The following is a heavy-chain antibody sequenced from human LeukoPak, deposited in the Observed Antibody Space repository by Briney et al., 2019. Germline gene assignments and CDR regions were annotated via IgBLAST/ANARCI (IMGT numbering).Heavy chain of an antibody. CDR3: ARGGGEGFGALSPFDP. CDR2: INPSGGST. CDR1: GYTFTSYY. J-gene: IGHJ5*02. D-gene: IGHD3-10*01. V-gene: IGHV1-46*01. Sequence: AASVKVSCKASGYTFTSYYMHWVRQAPGQGLEWMGIINPSGGSTSYAQKFQGRVTITADESTSTAYMELSSLRSGDTAVYYCARGGGEGFGALSPFDPWGQGTLVTVSS.